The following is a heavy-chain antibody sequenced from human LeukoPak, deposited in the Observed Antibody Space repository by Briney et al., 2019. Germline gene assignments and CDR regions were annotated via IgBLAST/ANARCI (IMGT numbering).Heavy chain of an antibody. J-gene: IGHJ6*02. V-gene: IGHV3-48*01. Sequence: GGSLRLSCAASGFTFSSYAMSWVRQAPGKGLEWVSYISSSSSIIYYADSVKGRFTISRDTAKNSLYLQMNSLRAEDTAVYYCARATIRDASYYYYYGMDVWGQGTTVTVSS. CDR1: GFTFSSYA. D-gene: IGHD5-24*01. CDR3: ARATIRDASYYYYYGMDV. CDR2: ISSSSSII.